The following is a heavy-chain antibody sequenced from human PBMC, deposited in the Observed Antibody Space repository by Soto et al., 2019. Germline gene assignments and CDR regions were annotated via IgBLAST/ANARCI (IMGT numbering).Heavy chain of an antibody. J-gene: IGHJ4*02. CDR3: ARLPSRHLVDY. D-gene: IGHD3-3*02. Sequence: SXTLSLTFPVSVSSINIIGYYWGWIRRPPGKGLEWIGSMFYGVSTYYNPSLKSRVTVSVDTSKNQFSLNLRSVTAADTAVYYCARLPSRHLVDYWGQGTLVTVSS. CDR1: VSSINIIGYY. CDR2: MFYGVST. V-gene: IGHV4-39*01.